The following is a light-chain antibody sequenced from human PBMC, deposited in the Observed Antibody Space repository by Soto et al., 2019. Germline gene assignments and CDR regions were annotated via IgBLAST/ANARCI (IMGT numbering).Light chain of an antibody. CDR1: SSNIGSNN. V-gene: IGLV1-44*01. CDR3: EAWDDSLNGVV. CDR2: SNN. Sequence: QSVLTQTPSASGTPGQRVNISCSGRSSNIGSNNVNWYQQLPGTAPKLLIYSNNHRPSGVPDRFSGSKSGTSASLATSGLQSEDEADYYCEAWDDSLNGVVFGGGTKVT. J-gene: IGLJ2*01.